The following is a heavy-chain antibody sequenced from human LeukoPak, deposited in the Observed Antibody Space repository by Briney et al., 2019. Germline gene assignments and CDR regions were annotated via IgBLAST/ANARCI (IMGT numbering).Heavy chain of an antibody. J-gene: IGHJ4*02. V-gene: IGHV3-48*03. CDR2: ISSGGTTI. CDR1: GFTFSNSE. CDR3: ARDRGYSYY. Sequence: GGSLRLSCAASGFTFSNSEMNWVRQAPGKGLEWVSYISSGGTTIYYADSVKGRFTISRDNAKDSLYLQMNTLRAEDTAVYYCARDRGYSYYWGRGTLVTVSS. D-gene: IGHD5-18*01.